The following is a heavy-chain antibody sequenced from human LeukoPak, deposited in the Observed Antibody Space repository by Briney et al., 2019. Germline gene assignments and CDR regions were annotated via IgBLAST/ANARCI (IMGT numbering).Heavy chain of an antibody. Sequence: ASVKVSCKASGYTFVSYGITWVRQAPGLGLEWMGWISAYNGNTNYAQKLQGRVTMTTDTSTSTAYMELRSLRSDDTAVYYCARAGYSSSPNALLRYWGQGTLVTVSS. D-gene: IGHD6-6*01. CDR1: GYTFVSYG. CDR2: ISAYNGNT. V-gene: IGHV1-18*04. J-gene: IGHJ4*02. CDR3: ARAGYSSSPNALLRY.